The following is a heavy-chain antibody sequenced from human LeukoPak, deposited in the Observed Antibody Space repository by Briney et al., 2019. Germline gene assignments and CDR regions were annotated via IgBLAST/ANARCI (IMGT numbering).Heavy chain of an antibody. V-gene: IGHV1-8*01. CDR2: MNPNSGNT. CDR1: GYTFTSYD. J-gene: IGHJ5*02. Sequence: ASVRVSCKASGYTFTSYDINWVRQATGQGLEEMGWMNPNSGNTGYAQKFQGRVTMTRNTSISTAYMELSSLRSEDTAVYYCAREGEVVPAATRFDPWGQGTLVTVSS. CDR3: AREGEVVPAATRFDP. D-gene: IGHD2-2*01.